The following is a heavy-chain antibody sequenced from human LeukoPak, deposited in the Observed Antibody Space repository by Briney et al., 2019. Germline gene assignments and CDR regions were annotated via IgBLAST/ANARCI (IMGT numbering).Heavy chain of an antibody. CDR1: GFTFSSYW. D-gene: IGHD3-3*01. CDR2: IKQDGSDK. Sequence: GGSLRLSCAASGFTFSSYWMTWVRQAPGKGLEWVANIKQDGSDKHYVDSVKGRFTISGDNAKNSLYLQMNSLRTEDTAVFYCARGLSGFDYWGQGTLVTVS. CDR3: ARGLSGFDY. J-gene: IGHJ4*02. V-gene: IGHV3-7*03.